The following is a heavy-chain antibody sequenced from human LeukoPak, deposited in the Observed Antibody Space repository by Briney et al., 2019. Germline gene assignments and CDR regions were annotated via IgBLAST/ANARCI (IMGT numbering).Heavy chain of an antibody. J-gene: IGHJ3*02. D-gene: IGHD2-2*02. CDR2: IYSGGST. CDR3: ARDTSPYRKDAFDI. Sequence: GGSLRLSCAASGFTVSSNYMSWVRPAPGKGLEWVSVIYSGGSTYYADSVKGRFTISRDNSKNTLYLQMNSLRAEDTAVYYCARDTSPYRKDAFDIWGQGTMVTVSS. CDR1: GFTVSSNY. V-gene: IGHV3-53*01.